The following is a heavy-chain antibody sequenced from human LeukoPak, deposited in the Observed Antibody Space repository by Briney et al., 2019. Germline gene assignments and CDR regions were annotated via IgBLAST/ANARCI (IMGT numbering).Heavy chain of an antibody. CDR1: GYSISSGYY. J-gene: IGHJ4*02. D-gene: IGHD1-26*01. CDR2: IYHSGST. Sequence: SSETLSLTCTVSGYSISSGYYWGWIRQPPGKGLEWIGSIYHSGSTYYNPSLKSRVTISVDTSKNQFSLKLSSVTAADTAVYYCARWTVVGAIRVFGGQSPGTRWGQGTLVTVSS. V-gene: IGHV4-38-2*02. CDR3: ARWTVVGAIRVFGGQSPGTR.